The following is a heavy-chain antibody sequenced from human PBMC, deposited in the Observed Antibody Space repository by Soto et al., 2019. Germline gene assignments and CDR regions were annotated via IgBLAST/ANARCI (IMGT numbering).Heavy chain of an antibody. D-gene: IGHD6-13*01. J-gene: IGHJ5*02. V-gene: IGHV5-51*01. CDR3: ARRLGSSWYLVDP. CDR2: IYPGDSDT. Sequence: VESLRNSCKASVYSFTNAWIGWLRQMPGKGLEWMGIIYPGDSDTRYSPSFQGQVTISADKSISTAYLQWSSLKASDTAMYYCARRLGSSWYLVDPWGQGTLVTVSS. CDR1: VYSFTNAW.